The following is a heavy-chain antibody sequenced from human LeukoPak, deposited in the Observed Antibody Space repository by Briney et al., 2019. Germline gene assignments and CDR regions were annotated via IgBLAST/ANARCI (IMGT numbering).Heavy chain of an antibody. Sequence: ASVKVSCKASGYTFTGYYMHWVRQAPGQGLEWMGWINPNSGGTNYAQKFQGRVTMTRDMSTSTVYMELSSLRSEDTAVYYCARESSGWISYYFDYWGQGTLVTVSS. V-gene: IGHV1-2*02. CDR1: GYTFTGYY. CDR2: INPNSGGT. D-gene: IGHD6-19*01. J-gene: IGHJ4*02. CDR3: ARESSGWISYYFDY.